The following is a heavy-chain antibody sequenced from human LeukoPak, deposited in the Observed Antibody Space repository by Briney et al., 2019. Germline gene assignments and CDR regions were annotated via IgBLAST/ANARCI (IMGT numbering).Heavy chain of an antibody. Sequence: GSLRLSCAASGFTVSSNYMSWVRQAPGKGLEWVSVIYSGGSTYYADSVKGRFTTSRHNSKNTLYLQMNSLRAEDTAVYYCARAMYYYDSSGLGDNWFDPWGQGTLVTVSS. V-gene: IGHV3-53*04. J-gene: IGHJ5*02. D-gene: IGHD3-22*01. CDR3: ARAMYYYDSSGLGDNWFDP. CDR2: IYSGGST. CDR1: GFTVSSNY.